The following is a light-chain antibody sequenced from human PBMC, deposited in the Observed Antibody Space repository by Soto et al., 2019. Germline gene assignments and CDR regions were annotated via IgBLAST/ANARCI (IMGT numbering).Light chain of an antibody. Sequence: DIQLTQSPSFLSASVGDGVTITCRASPGISSYLAGYQQGPGKAPKLLIYAASTLQSGVPSRFSGSGSGTEFTLTNSILPTEDFATHYCEHFNSYKTFGGGTKVESK. CDR1: PGISSY. CDR2: AAS. V-gene: IGKV1-9*01. J-gene: IGKJ4*01. CDR3: EHFNSYKT.